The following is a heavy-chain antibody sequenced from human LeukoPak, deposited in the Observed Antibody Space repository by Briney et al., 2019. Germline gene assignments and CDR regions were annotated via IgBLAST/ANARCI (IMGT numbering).Heavy chain of an antibody. Sequence: SETLSLTSTVSGGSISSYYWSWIRQPAGKGLEWIGRIYTSGSNNYNPSLKSRVTMSVDTSKNQFSLKLSSVTAADTAMYYCAREVADYGGYYYYHYMDVWGKGTTVTISS. CDR3: AREVADYGGYYYYHYMDV. V-gene: IGHV4-4*07. D-gene: IGHD4-23*01. CDR1: GGSISSYY. J-gene: IGHJ6*03. CDR2: IYTSGSN.